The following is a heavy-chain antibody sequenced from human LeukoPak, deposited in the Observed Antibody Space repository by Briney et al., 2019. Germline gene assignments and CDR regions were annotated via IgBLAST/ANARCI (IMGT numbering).Heavy chain of an antibody. CDR3: AREVDSGPNWFDP. D-gene: IGHD1-14*01. J-gene: IGHJ5*02. V-gene: IGHV6-1*01. CDR2: TYFKSMWYN. CDR1: GDSVSSNSAA. Sequence: SQTLSLTCAISGDSVSSNSAAWNWIRQSPSRGLEWLGRTYFKSMWYNDYALSVESRITIDPDTSKNQFSLHLKSVTPEDTAVYYCAREVDSGPNWFDPWGQGTLVIVSS.